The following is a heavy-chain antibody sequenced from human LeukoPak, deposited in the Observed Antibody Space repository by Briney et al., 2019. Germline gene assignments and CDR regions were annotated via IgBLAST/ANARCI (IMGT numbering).Heavy chain of an antibody. J-gene: IGHJ4*02. CDR2: INLSGGST. D-gene: IGHD4/OR15-4a*01. V-gene: IGHV1-46*01. CDR3: ARDLDYGEKSEDY. CDR1: GFTFINYY. Sequence: ASVKVSYKASGFTFINYYMHWVRQAPGQGLEWLGIINLSGGSTHYPQKFQDRVTMTRDTSTSTVYMELSSLRSEDTAVYYCARDLDYGEKSEDYWGQGTLVTVSS.